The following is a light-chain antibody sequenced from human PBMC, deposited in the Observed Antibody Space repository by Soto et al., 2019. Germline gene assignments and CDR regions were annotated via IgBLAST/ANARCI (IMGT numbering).Light chain of an antibody. CDR2: GAS. Sequence: ELVMTQSPATLSVSPGERATLSCRASQSVSSNLAWYQQKPGQAPRLLIYGASTRATGIPARFSGSGSGTEFTLTISSLQSEDFAVYYCQQYNNWLPLTFGGGTKVDIK. CDR3: QQYNNWLPLT. CDR1: QSVSSN. J-gene: IGKJ4*01. V-gene: IGKV3-15*01.